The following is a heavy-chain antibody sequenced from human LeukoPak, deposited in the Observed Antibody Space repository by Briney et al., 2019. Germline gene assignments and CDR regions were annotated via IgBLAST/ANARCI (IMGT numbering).Heavy chain of an antibody. J-gene: IGHJ4*02. CDR3: ARGHRARYSSSWYSY. V-gene: IGHV4-34*01. CDR2: INHSGST. D-gene: IGHD6-13*01. Sequence: SETLSLTCAVYGGSFSGYYWSWIRQPPGKGLEWIGEINHSGSTNYNPSLKSRVTISVDTSKNQFSLKLSSVTAADTAVYYCARGHRARYSSSWYSYWGQGTLVTVSS. CDR1: GGSFSGYY.